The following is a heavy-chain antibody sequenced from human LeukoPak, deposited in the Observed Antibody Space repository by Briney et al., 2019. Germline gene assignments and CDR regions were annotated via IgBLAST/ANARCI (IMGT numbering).Heavy chain of an antibody. Sequence: SDTLSLTCAVYGGSFSGYYWSWIRQPPGKGLEWIGEINHSGSTNYSPSLKSRVTISVDASKNQFSLKLSSVTAADTAVYYCARRRWGTWASFDYWGQGTLVTVSS. CDR2: INHSGST. CDR1: GGSFSGYY. CDR3: ARRRWGTWASFDY. V-gene: IGHV4-34*01. J-gene: IGHJ4*02. D-gene: IGHD2-8*02.